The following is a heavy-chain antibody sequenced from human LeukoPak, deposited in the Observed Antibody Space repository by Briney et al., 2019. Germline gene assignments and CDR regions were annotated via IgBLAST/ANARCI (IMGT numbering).Heavy chain of an antibody. V-gene: IGHV3-48*03. D-gene: IGHD3-10*01. CDR1: GFSVSTYE. J-gene: IGHJ4*02. CDR2: LSSSGTPI. CDR3: ARGRPEFFGSGTYLND. Sequence: GGSLRLSCAACGFSVSTYEMNWVRQARGKGLECVSYLSSSGTPISYADSGEGRFTISRDKAKNSLYLEMNSLRVEDTAVYYCARGRPEFFGSGTYLNDWGQGTLVTVSS.